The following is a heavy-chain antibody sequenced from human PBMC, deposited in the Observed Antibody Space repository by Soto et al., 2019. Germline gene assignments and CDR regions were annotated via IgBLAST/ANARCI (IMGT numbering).Heavy chain of an antibody. Sequence: SETLSLTCTVSGGSISSSSYYWGWIRQPPGKGLEWIGSIYYSGSTYYNPSLKSRVTISVDTSKNQFSLKLSSVTAADTAVYYCARVDTAMGPNWFDPWGQGTLVTVSS. J-gene: IGHJ5*02. CDR2: IYYSGST. CDR3: ARVDTAMGPNWFDP. D-gene: IGHD5-18*01. V-gene: IGHV4-39*01. CDR1: GGSISSSSYY.